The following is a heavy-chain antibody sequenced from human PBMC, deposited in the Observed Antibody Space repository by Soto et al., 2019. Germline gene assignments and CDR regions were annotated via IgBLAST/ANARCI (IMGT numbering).Heavy chain of an antibody. CDR1: GFTFSSYA. Sequence: GGSLRLSCAASGFTFSSYAMHWVRQAPGKGLEWVAVISYDGSNKYYADSVKGRFTISRDNSKNTLYLQMNSLRAEDTAVYYCARDSNWELQTPYFDYWGQGTLVTVSS. V-gene: IGHV3-30-3*01. CDR3: ARDSNWELQTPYFDY. CDR2: ISYDGSNK. J-gene: IGHJ4*02. D-gene: IGHD1-26*01.